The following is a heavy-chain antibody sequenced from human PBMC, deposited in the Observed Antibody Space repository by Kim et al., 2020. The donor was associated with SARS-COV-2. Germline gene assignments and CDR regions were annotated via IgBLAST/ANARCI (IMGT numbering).Heavy chain of an antibody. CDR1: GFSLSTSGMC. D-gene: IGHD6-19*01. V-gene: IGHV2-70*01. CDR3: ARTPVAGPYYYYYGMDV. CDR2: IDWDDDK. J-gene: IGHJ6*02. Sequence: SGPTLVNPTQTLTLTCTFSGFSLSTSGMCVSWIRQPPGKALEWLALIDWDDDKYYSTSLKTRLTISKDTSKNQVVLTMTNMDPVDTATYYCARTPVAGPYYYYYGMDVWGQGTTVTVSS.